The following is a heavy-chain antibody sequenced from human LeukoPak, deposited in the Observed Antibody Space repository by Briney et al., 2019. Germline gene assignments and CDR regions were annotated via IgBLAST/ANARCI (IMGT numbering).Heavy chain of an antibody. CDR3: ARSALLWFGEFYGMDV. J-gene: IGHJ6*02. D-gene: IGHD3-10*01. CDR1: GGSISSYY. Sequence: PSETLSLTCTVSGGSISSYYWSWIRQPPGKGLEWIGYIYYSGSTNYNPSLKSRVTISVDTSKNQFSLKLSSVTAVDTAVYYCARSALLWFGEFYGMDVWGQGTTVTVSS. V-gene: IGHV4-59*08. CDR2: IYYSGST.